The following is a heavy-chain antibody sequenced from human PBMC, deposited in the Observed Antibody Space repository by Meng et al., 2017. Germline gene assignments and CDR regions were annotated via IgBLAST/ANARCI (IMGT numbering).Heavy chain of an antibody. D-gene: IGHD3-22*01. J-gene: IGHJ4*02. V-gene: IGHV1-3*01. CDR2: INAGNGNT. CDR3: ARGPVNHYDSSGYYYELDYFDY. CDR1: GYTFTSYA. Sequence: ASLKISCKASGYTFTSYAMHWVRQAPGQRLEWMGWINAGNGNTKYSQKFQGRVTITRDTSASTAYMELSSLRSEDTAVYYCARGPVNHYDSSGYYYELDYFDYWGQGTLVTVSS.